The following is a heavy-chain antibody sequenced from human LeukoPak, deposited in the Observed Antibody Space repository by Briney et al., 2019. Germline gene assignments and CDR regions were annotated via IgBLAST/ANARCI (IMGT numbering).Heavy chain of an antibody. CDR2: INHSGST. J-gene: IGHJ4*02. CDR1: GGSFSGYY. V-gene: IGHV4-34*01. Sequence: KPSETLSLTCAVYGGSFSGYYWSWIRQPPGKGLDWIGEINHSGSTNYNPSLTSRVTISVDTSKNQFSLKLSSVTAADTAVYYCARGPTTDIYSSSWYTSFYWGQGTLVTVSS. CDR3: ARGPTTDIYSSSWYTSFY. D-gene: IGHD6-13*01.